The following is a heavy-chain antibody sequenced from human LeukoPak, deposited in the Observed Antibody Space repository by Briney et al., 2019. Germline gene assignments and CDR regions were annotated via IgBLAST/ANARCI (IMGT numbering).Heavy chain of an antibody. D-gene: IGHD6-13*01. CDR1: GFTFSSYG. Sequence: GGSLRLSCAASGFTFSSYGMHWVRQAPGKGLEWVAFIRYDGSNKYYADSVKGRFTISRDNSKNTLYLQMNSLRAGDTAVYYCAKDPTPGYSSSWYCRDWGQGTLVTVSS. CDR3: AKDPTPGYSSSWYCRD. CDR2: IRYDGSNK. V-gene: IGHV3-30*02. J-gene: IGHJ4*02.